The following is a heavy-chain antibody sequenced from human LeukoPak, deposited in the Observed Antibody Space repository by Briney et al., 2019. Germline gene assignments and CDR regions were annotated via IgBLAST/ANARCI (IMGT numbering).Heavy chain of an antibody. CDR1: GGSISSSSYY. CDR2: IYYSGST. Sequence: SETLSLTCTVSGGSISSSSYYWGWIRQPPGKGLEWIGSIYYSGSTYYNPSLKSRVTISVDTSKNQFSLKLSSVTAADTAVYYCVGCSFYYSDYWGQGTVVTVSS. J-gene: IGHJ4*02. CDR3: VGCSFYYSDY. D-gene: IGHD2-21*01. V-gene: IGHV4-39*01.